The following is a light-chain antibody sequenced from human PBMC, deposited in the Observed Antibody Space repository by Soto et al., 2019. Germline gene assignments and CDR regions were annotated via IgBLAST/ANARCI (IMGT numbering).Light chain of an antibody. CDR3: QQYGTSPVT. Sequence: EIVLTQSPGTLSLSPGERATLSCRASQSVSSNFLAWYQQKPGQAPRLLIYGASSRATGSPDRFSGSGSGTDFTLTITRLEPEDFAVYFWQQYGTSPVTFGGGTKVEIK. V-gene: IGKV3-20*01. J-gene: IGKJ4*01. CDR2: GAS. CDR1: QSVSSNF.